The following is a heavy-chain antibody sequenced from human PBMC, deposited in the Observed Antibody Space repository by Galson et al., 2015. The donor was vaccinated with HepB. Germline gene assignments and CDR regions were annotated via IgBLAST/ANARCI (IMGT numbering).Heavy chain of an antibody. V-gene: IGHV1-69*02. J-gene: IGHJ4*02. Sequence: SVKVSCKASGGTFSSYTISWVRQAPGQGLEWMGRIIPILGIANYAQKFQGRVTITADKSTSTAYMELSSLRSEDTAVYYCARGRSWNGSGSYYDYWGQGTLVTVSS. D-gene: IGHD3-10*01. CDR2: IIPILGIA. CDR1: GGTFSSYT. CDR3: ARGRSWNGSGSYYDY.